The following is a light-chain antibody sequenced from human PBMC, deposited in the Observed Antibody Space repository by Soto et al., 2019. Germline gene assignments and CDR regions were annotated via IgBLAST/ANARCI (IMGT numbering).Light chain of an antibody. J-gene: IGLJ3*02. CDR1: SSDVGGYNY. CDR3: SSYSSTTTLV. CDR2: DVN. Sequence: QSALTQPASVSGSPGQSITISCTGTSSDVGGYNYVSWYQQRSGKAPKLMIYDVNNRPSGVSNRFSASKSGNTASLTISGLQAEDEADYYCSSYSSTTTLVFGGGTKLTVL. V-gene: IGLV2-14*01.